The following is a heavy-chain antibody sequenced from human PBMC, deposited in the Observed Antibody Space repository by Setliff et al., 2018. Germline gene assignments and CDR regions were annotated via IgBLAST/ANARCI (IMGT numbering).Heavy chain of an antibody. V-gene: IGHV5-51*01. CDR1: GYSFTSYW. CDR3: ARQAVAGSDAFDI. CDR2: IYPGDSDT. D-gene: IGHD6-19*01. Sequence: GASLITSCKGSGYSFTSYWIGWVRQMPGKGLEWMGIIYPGDSDTRYSPSFQGQVTISADKSISTAYLQWSSLKASDTAMYYCARQAVAGSDAFDIWGQGTMVTVSS. J-gene: IGHJ3*02.